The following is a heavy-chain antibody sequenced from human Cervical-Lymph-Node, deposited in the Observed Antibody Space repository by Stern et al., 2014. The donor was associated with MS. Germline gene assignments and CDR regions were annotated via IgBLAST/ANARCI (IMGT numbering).Heavy chain of an antibody. Sequence: VTLRESGPTLVKPTQTLTLTCTFSGFSLSTSGVGVGWIRQPPGKALEWLALIYWDDDKRYSPSLKSRLTITKDTSKNQVVLTMTNMDPVDTATYYCAHSSYYDSSGYYLSEYFQHWGQGTLVTVSS. CDR1: GFSLSTSGVG. D-gene: IGHD3-22*01. CDR2: IYWDDDK. V-gene: IGHV2-5*02. J-gene: IGHJ1*01. CDR3: AHSSYYDSSGYYLSEYFQH.